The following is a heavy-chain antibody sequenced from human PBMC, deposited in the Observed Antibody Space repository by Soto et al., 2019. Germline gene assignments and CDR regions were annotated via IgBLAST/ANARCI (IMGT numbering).Heavy chain of an antibody. V-gene: IGHV3-7*01. D-gene: IGHD2-2*01. CDR2: IKQDGSEK. Sequence: HPGGSLRLSCAASGFTFSSYWMSWVRQAPGKGLEWVANIKQDGSEKYYVDSVKGRFTISRDNAKNSLYLQMNSLRAEDTAVYYCARLRYCSSTSCRARGPYYMDVWGKGTTVTVSS. J-gene: IGHJ6*03. CDR1: GFTFSSYW. CDR3: ARLRYCSSTSCRARGPYYMDV.